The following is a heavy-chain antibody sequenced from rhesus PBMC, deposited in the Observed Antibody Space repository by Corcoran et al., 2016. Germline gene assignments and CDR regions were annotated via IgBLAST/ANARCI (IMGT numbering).Heavy chain of an antibody. CDR3: ARDIQLDNYGTTYWVFDF. Sequence: QVQLQESGPGLVKPSETLSLTCAVSGASISTDSWTWIRQPPGKGLEWIGCIYGSSNINTYNPTLTSRVTIATDTSKNQFSLRLNSVTAADTAVDYCARDIQLDNYGTTYWVFDFWGPGTPITISS. CDR1: GASISTDS. CDR2: IYGSSNIN. J-gene: IGHJ2*01. D-gene: IGHD3-9*01. V-gene: IGHV4-147*01.